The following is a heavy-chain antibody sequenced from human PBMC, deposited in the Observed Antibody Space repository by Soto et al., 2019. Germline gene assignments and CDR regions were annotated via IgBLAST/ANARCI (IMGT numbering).Heavy chain of an antibody. CDR3: AKIGVYYYDSSGPTDY. CDR1: GFTFSSYA. V-gene: IGHV3-23*01. Sequence: EVQLLESGGGLVQPGGSLRLSCAASGFTFSSYAMSWVRQAPGKGLEWVSAISGSGGSTYYADSVKGRFTISRDNSKNTLYLQMNSLRAEDTAVYYCAKIGVYYYDSSGPTDYWGQGTLVTVSS. CDR2: ISGSGGST. J-gene: IGHJ4*02. D-gene: IGHD3-22*01.